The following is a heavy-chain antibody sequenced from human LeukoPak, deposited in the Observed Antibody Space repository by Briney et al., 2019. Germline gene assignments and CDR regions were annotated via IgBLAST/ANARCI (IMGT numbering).Heavy chain of an antibody. CDR2: IYYSGST. J-gene: IGHJ4*02. CDR1: VGSISSYY. D-gene: IGHD1-26*01. Sequence: SETLSLTCTVSVGSISSYYWSWIRQPPGKGLEWIGYIYYSGSTNYNPSLKSRVTISVDTSKNQFSLKLSSVTAADTAVYYCAREGDSLFDYWGQGTLVTVSS. V-gene: IGHV4-59*01. CDR3: AREGDSLFDY.